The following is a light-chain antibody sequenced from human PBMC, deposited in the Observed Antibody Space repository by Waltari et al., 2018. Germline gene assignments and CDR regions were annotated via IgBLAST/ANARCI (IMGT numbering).Light chain of an antibody. Sequence: QSVLTQPPSASGTPGQRGIISCSGSSSIIGSDTVNWYQQPPGTAPSLLIYSTNQRPSGVPDRFSGSKSGTSAFLAISGLQSEDESDYYCAAGDGSQFARVFGGGTKLSVL. CDR2: STN. V-gene: IGLV1-44*01. J-gene: IGLJ3*02. CDR1: SSIIGSDT. CDR3: AAGDGSQFARV.